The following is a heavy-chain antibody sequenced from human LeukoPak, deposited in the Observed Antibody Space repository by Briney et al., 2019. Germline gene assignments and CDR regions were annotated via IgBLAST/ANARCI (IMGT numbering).Heavy chain of an antibody. D-gene: IGHD1-1*01. CDR3: ARVSWFPGTSYYYMDV. CDR1: GGSISSYY. V-gene: IGHV4-59*01. CDR2: IYYSGTT. Sequence: SETLSLTCTVSGGSISSYYWSWIRQPPGKGLDCIGYIYYSGTTNYNPSLKSRVTISLDTSKNQFALKLTSVTAADTAVYYCARVSWFPGTSYYYMDVWGKGTTVTVSS. J-gene: IGHJ6*03.